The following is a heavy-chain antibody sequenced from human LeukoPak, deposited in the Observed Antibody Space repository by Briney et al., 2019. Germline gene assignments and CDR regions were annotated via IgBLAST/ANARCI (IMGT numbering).Heavy chain of an antibody. CDR1: GFTFSTYW. CDR2: IKQDGSEK. V-gene: IGHV3-7*01. D-gene: IGHD6-13*01. J-gene: IGHJ4*02. CDR3: ARDSAGNDY. Sequence: GGSLRLSCAASGFTFSTYWMSWVHQAPGKGLEWVANIKQDGSEKYYVDSVKGRFTISRDNAKNSLYLQMNSLRAEDTAMYYCARDSAGNDYWGQGTLVTVSS.